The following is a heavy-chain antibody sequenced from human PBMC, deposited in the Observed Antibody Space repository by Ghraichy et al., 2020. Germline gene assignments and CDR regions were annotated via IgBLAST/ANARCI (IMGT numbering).Heavy chain of an antibody. V-gene: IGHV3-48*02. CDR3: VRTIYGPSSTPFDY. J-gene: IGHJ4*02. D-gene: IGHD6-13*01. CDR2: ITSSSSII. CDR1: GFTFSSYS. Sequence: GGSLRLSCAASGFTFSSYSMNWVRQAPGKGLEWVSYITSSSSIIYYADSVKGRFTISRDNAKNSLYLQMNSLRDEDTAVYYCVRTIYGPSSTPFDYWGQGTLVTVSS.